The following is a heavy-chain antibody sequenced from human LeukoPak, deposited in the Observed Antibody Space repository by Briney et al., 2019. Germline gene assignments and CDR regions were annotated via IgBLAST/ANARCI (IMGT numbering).Heavy chain of an antibody. CDR3: ARNLYDSSGYYPDY. Sequence: GGSLRLSCAASGFTFSSYAMSWVRQAPGEGLEWVSAISGSGGSTYYADSVKGRFTISRDNSKNTLYLQMNSLRAEDTAVYYCARNLYDSSGYYPDYWGQGTLVTVSS. D-gene: IGHD3-22*01. V-gene: IGHV3-23*01. J-gene: IGHJ4*02. CDR2: ISGSGGST. CDR1: GFTFSSYA.